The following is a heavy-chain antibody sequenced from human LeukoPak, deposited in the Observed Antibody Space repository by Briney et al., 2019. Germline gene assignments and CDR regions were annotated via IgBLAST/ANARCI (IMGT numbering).Heavy chain of an antibody. V-gene: IGHV4-34*01. J-gene: IGHJ4*02. D-gene: IGHD2-2*01. CDR2: IKHSGST. CDR3: ARGAYCSSTSCYFPFDY. CDR1: GGSFSNYY. Sequence: SETLSLTCAVYGGSFSNYYWSWIRQPPGKGLEWIGEIKHSGSTNYNSSLKSRVTISVDTSKSQFSLKLSSVTAADTAVYYCARGAYCSSTSCYFPFDYWGQGTLVTVSS.